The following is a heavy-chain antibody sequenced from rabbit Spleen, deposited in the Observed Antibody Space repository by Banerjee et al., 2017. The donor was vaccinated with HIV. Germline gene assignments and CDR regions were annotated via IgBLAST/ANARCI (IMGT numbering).Heavy chain of an antibody. CDR3: TRDSGNYLVRLDL. J-gene: IGHJ3*01. CDR2: IYGGSSGST. V-gene: IGHV1S45*01. Sequence: QEQLEESGGGLVQPGASLTLTCTASGFSFSSSFHMCWVRQAPGKGLEWIACIYGGSSGSTYYASWAKGRFTISKTSSTTVTLKMTSLTAADTATYFCTRDSGNYLVRLDLWGPGTLVTVS. D-gene: IGHD1-1*01. CDR1: GFSFSSSFH.